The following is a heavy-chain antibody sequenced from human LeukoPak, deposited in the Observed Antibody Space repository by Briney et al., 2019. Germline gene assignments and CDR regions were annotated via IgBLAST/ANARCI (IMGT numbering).Heavy chain of an antibody. CDR3: ARGVVVVAAVDY. J-gene: IGHJ4*02. D-gene: IGHD2-15*01. Sequence: PSETLSLTCTVSGGSISSGDYYWSWIRQPPGKGLEWIGYIYYSGSTYYNPSLESRVTISVDTSKNQFSLKLSSVTAADTAVYYCARGVVVVAAVDYWGQGTLVTVSS. CDR2: IYYSGST. CDR1: GGSISSGDYY. V-gene: IGHV4-30-4*01.